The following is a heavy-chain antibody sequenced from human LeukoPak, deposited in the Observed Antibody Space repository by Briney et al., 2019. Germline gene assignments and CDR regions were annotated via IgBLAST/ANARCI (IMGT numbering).Heavy chain of an antibody. J-gene: IGHJ5*02. CDR3: ARDQQLASPVSWFDP. Sequence: GGSLRLSCAASGFTVSSNYMSWVRQAPGKGLEWVSVIYSGGSTYYADSVKGRFTISRDNSKNTLYLQMNSLRAEDTAVYYCARDQQLASPVSWFDPWGQGTLVTVSS. V-gene: IGHV3-66*01. CDR1: GFTVSSNY. D-gene: IGHD6-13*01. CDR2: IYSGGST.